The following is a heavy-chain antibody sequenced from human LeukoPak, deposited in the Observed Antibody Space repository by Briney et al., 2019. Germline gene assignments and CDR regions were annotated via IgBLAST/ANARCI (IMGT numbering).Heavy chain of an antibody. D-gene: IGHD2-15*01. CDR2: INTDGSST. Sequence: GGSLRLSCAASGFTFSSYWMHWARQAPGKGLVWVSRINTDGSSTSYADSVKGRFTISRDNAKNTLYLQMNSLRAEDTAVYYCAREGGIYCSGGSCYRGAFDIWGQGTMVTVSS. CDR3: AREGGIYCSGGSCYRGAFDI. V-gene: IGHV3-74*01. J-gene: IGHJ3*02. CDR1: GFTFSSYW.